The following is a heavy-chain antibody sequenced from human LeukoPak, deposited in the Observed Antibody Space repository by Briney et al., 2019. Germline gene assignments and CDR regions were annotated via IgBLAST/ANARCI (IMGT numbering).Heavy chain of an antibody. D-gene: IGHD3-10*01. CDR2: ISSSGSTI. J-gene: IGHJ4*02. CDR1: GFTFSSYE. CDR3: AKGVGRTMVYSKDY. V-gene: IGHV3-48*03. Sequence: PGGSLRLSCAASGFTFSSYEMNWVRQAPGKGLEWVSYISSSGSTIYYADSVKGRFTISRDNAKNSLYLQMNSLRAEDTALYYCAKGVGRTMVYSKDYWGQGTLVTVSS.